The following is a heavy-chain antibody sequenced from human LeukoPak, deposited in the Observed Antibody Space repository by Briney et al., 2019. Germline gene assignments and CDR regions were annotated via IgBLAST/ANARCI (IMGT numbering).Heavy chain of an antibody. CDR2: INHSGST. CDR1: GRSFNGYY. D-gene: IGHD4-17*01. J-gene: IGHJ4*02. CDR3: ARGGVTVTITRSFDY. Sequence: PSETLSLTCAVYGRSFNGYYWSWIRQPPGKGLEWIREINHSGSTNYNPSLKSRVTISVDTSKNQFSLKLSSVTAADTAVYYCARGGVTVTITRSFDYWAQGTLVTVSS. V-gene: IGHV4-34*01.